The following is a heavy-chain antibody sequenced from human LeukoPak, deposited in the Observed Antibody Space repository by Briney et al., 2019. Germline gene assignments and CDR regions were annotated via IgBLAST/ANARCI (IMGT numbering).Heavy chain of an antibody. J-gene: IGHJ4*02. D-gene: IGHD1-26*01. CDR1: GFTLSSYW. V-gene: IGHV3-74*01. Sequence: PGGSLRLSCAASGFTLSSYWVHWVRQGPGKGPVWVSRISPDGSDTSYADSVKGRFTISRDNAKNTLYLQMNSLRVEDTAVYYCVRGAYSGSLDYWGQGTLVTVSS. CDR2: ISPDGSDT. CDR3: VRGAYSGSLDY.